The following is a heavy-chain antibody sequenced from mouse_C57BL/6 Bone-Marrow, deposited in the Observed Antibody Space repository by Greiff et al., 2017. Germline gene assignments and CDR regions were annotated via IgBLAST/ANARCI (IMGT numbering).Heavy chain of an antibody. CDR1: GYTFTSYG. CDR2: IYPRSGNT. D-gene: IGHD2-4*01. J-gene: IGHJ1*03. Sequence: VQLQQSGAELARPGASVKLSCKASGYTFTSYGISWVKQRTGQGLEWIGEIYPRSGNTYYNEKFKGKATLTADKSSSTAYMELRSLTSENSAVYFCARPIYYDHDGHFEVWGTGTTVTVSS. V-gene: IGHV1-81*01. CDR3: ARPIYYDHDGHFEV.